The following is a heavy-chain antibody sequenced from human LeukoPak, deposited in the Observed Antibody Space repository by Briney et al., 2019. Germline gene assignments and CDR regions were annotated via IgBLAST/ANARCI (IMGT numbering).Heavy chain of an antibody. J-gene: IGHJ3*02. D-gene: IGHD3-10*01. CDR2: ISWNSGSI. V-gene: IGHV3-9*03. CDR1: GFSFDDYA. CDR3: AKNLGFGSNAFDI. Sequence: GGSLRLSCVASGFSFDDYAMHWVRQAPGKGLEWVSGISWNSGSIGYADSVKGRFTISRDNAKNSLYLQMNSLRAEDMALYYCAKNLGFGSNAFDIWGQGTMVTVSS.